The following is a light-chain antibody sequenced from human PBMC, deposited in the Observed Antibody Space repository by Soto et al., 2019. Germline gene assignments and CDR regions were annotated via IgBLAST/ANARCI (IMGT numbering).Light chain of an antibody. CDR1: SSDVGGYNY. J-gene: IGLJ1*01. Sequence: QSALTQPASVSGSPGQSITISCTGTSSDVGGYNYVSWYQQHPGKAPKLMIYEVSNRPSGVSNRFSGSKSGNTATLTISGLQAEDEAEYYCSSYTSSSTEVFGTGTKVTVL. CDR2: EVS. CDR3: SSYTSSSTEV. V-gene: IGLV2-14*01.